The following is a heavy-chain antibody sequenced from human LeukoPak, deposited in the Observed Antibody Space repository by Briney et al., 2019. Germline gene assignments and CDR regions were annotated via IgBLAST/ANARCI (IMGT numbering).Heavy chain of an antibody. D-gene: IGHD6-13*01. CDR3: ARGSVQAAAAGINPDY. V-gene: IGHV3-74*01. J-gene: IGHJ4*02. CDR2: INTDGSST. Sequence: PGGSLRLSCAASGFTFSSYWMHWVRQAPGKGLVWVSRINTDGSSTNYADSVKGRFTISRDNAKNSLYLQMNSLRAEDTAVYYCARGSVQAAAAGINPDYWGQGTLVTVSS. CDR1: GFTFSSYW.